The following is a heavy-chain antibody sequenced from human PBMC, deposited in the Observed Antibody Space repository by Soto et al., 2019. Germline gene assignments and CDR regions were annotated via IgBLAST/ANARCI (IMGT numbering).Heavy chain of an antibody. CDR2: INPSGGST. D-gene: IGHD3-3*01. CDR3: ARDGGDFWSGYYLPSGYYYGMDV. Sequence: QVQLVQSGAEVKKPGASVKVSCKASGYTFTSYYMHWVRQAPGQGLEWMGIINPSGGSTSYAQKLQGRVTMTRDTSTSTVYMELSSLRSEDTAVYYCARDGGDFWSGYYLPSGYYYGMDVWGQGTTVTVSS. J-gene: IGHJ6*02. V-gene: IGHV1-46*04. CDR1: GYTFTSYY.